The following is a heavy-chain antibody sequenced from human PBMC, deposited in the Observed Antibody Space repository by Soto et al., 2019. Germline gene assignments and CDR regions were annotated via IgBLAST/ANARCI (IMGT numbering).Heavy chain of an antibody. CDR3: AKDEAQYYDILTGYYAPFAP. CDR2: ISGSGGST. J-gene: IGHJ5*02. CDR1: GFTFSSYA. V-gene: IGHV3-23*01. D-gene: IGHD3-9*01. Sequence: PGGSLRLSCAASGFTFSSYAMSWVRQAPGKGLEWVSAISGSGGSTYYADSVKGRFTISRDNSKNTLYLQMNSLRAEDTAVYYCAKDEAQYYDILTGYYAPFAPWGQGALVTVSS.